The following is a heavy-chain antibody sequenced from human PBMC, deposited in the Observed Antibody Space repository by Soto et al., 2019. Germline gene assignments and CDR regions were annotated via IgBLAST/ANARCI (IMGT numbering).Heavy chain of an antibody. V-gene: IGHV5-51*01. CDR3: ATARPSGNYFNYQYSYYMDV. Sequence: GESLKISCKDSGYNFTTSWIGWVRQMPGKGLEWMGIIYPGDSDTRYSPSFQGQVTISADKSTSTAYLQWSSLRASDTDMYYCATARPSGNYFNYQYSYYMDVWGKGTTVTVSS. D-gene: IGHD3-10*01. J-gene: IGHJ6*03. CDR2: IYPGDSDT. CDR1: GYNFTTSW.